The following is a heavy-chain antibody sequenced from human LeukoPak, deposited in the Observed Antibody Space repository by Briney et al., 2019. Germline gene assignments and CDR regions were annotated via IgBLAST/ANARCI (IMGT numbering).Heavy chain of an antibody. CDR2: IYYSGST. V-gene: IGHV4-59*01. D-gene: IGHD2-15*01. Sequence: SETLSLTCTVAGGSISSYYWSWIRQSPGKGLEHIGYIYYSGSTDYNPSLRSRVAISLDTSKNHFSLKLKSVTAADTAVYYCARGGNWFDPWGQGALVTVSS. CDR1: GGSISSYY. CDR3: ARGGNWFDP. J-gene: IGHJ5*02.